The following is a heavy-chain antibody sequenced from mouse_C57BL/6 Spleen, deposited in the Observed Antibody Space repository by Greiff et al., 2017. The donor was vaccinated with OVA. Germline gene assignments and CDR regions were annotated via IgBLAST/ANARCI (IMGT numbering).Heavy chain of an antibody. D-gene: IGHD1-1*01. CDR3: TTPGYYGRAWFAY. V-gene: IGHV14-4*01. CDR1: GFNIKDDY. Sequence: EVQLQQSGAELVRPGASVKLSCTASGFNIKDDYMHWVKQRPEQGLEWIGWLDPENGDTEYASKFQGKATITADTSSNTAYLQLSSLTSEDTAVYYCTTPGYYGRAWFAYWGQGTLVTVSA. CDR2: LDPENGDT. J-gene: IGHJ3*01.